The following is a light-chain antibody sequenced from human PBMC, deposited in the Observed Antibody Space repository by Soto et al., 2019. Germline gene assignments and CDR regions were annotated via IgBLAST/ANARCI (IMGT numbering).Light chain of an antibody. CDR1: QSISHF. CDR2: DAS. CDR3: QQYTSYSRA. J-gene: IGKJ1*01. Sequence: DIQMTQSPSTLSASVGDRVTITCRASQSISHFLAWYQQKPGKVPKLLIYDASNLGSGVPSRFSGSGSGTDFTLTISGLQPDDFTTYYCQQYTSYSRAFVQGTKVDIK. V-gene: IGKV1-5*01.